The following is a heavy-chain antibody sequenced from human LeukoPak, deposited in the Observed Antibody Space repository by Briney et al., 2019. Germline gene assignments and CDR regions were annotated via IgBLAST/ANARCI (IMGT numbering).Heavy chain of an antibody. CDR3: ARERTAIITMIAADAFDI. V-gene: IGHV3-21*01. J-gene: IGHJ3*02. CDR2: ISSGSSYI. D-gene: IGHD3-22*01. CDR1: GFTFNSHS. Sequence: GGSLRLSCAASGFTFNSHSMNWVRQAPGKGLEWVSSISSGSSYIYYADSVKGRFTISRDNAKNSLYLQMNSLRAEDTAVYYCARERTAIITMIAADAFDIWGQGTMVTVSS.